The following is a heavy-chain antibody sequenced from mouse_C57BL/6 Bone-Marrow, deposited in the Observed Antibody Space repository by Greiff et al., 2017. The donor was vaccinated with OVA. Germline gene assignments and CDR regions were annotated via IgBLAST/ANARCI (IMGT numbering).Heavy chain of an antibody. V-gene: IGHV1-26*01. CDR3: ARWKNYYGSSYGFDY. CDR1: GYTFTDYY. Sequence: EVQLQQSGPELVKPGASVKISCKASGYTFTDYYMNWVKQSHGKSLEWIGDINPNNGGTSYNQKFKGKATLTVDKSSSTAYMELRSLTSEDSAVYYCARWKNYYGSSYGFDYWGQGTTLTVSS. CDR2: INPNNGGT. D-gene: IGHD1-1*01. J-gene: IGHJ2*01.